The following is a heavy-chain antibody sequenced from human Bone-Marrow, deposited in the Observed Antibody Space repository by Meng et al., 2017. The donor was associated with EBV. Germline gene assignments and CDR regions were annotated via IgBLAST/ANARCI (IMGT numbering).Heavy chain of an antibody. CDR1: GGTFRSDA. D-gene: IGHD3-10*01. V-gene: IGHV1-69*01. CDR2: LIPMSGVP. Sequence: QVQVVQSGAEVKKPGSSVKVSCQTSGGTFRSDAVSWVRQAPGQQGLEWIGGLIPMSGVPYFAQKFQGRLTIIADESTSTHYMELSSLRSEDTAIYFCASESGRGFTPDYWGQGTLVTVSS. CDR3: ASESGRGFTPDY. J-gene: IGHJ4*02.